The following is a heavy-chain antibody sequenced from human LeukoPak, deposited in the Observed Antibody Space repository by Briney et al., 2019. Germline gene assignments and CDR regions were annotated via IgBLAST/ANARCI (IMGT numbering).Heavy chain of an antibody. D-gene: IGHD4-17*01. V-gene: IGHV4-59*12. Sequence: SETLSLTCTVSGGSISSYYWSWIRQPPGKGLEWIGYIYYSGSTNYNPSLKSRVTISVDASKNQFSLKLSSVTAADTAVYYCARVSVPPYGDLHFYYMDVWGKGTTVTVSS. J-gene: IGHJ6*03. CDR2: IYYSGST. CDR1: GGSISSYY. CDR3: ARVSVPPYGDLHFYYMDV.